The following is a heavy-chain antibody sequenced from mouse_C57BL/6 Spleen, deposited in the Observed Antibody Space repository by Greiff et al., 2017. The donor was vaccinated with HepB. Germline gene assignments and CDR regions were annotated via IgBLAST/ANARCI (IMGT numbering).Heavy chain of an antibody. V-gene: IGHV1-26*01. CDR3: AAGYYSNYLYYFDY. CDR1: GYTFTDYY. Sequence: VQLQQSGPELVKPGASVKISCKASGYTFTDYYMNWVKQSHGKSLEWIGDINPNNGGTSYNQKFKGKATLTVDKSSSTAYMELRSLTSEDSAVYYCAAGYYSNYLYYFDYWGQGTTLTVSS. J-gene: IGHJ2*01. D-gene: IGHD2-5*01. CDR2: INPNNGGT.